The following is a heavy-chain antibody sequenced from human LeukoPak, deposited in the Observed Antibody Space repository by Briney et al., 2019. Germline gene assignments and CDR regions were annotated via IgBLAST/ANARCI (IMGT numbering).Heavy chain of an antibody. Sequence: GGSLRLSCAASGFTFSNYAMSWVRQAPGKGLEWVSGISGSDGSTYHADSVKGRFTISRDNSKNTLYLQMNSLRAEDTAVYYCAKGSLYDFWSGYSYYFDYWGQGTLVTVSS. D-gene: IGHD3-3*01. CDR1: GFTFSNYA. CDR3: AKGSLYDFWSGYSYYFDY. CDR2: ISGSDGST. J-gene: IGHJ4*02. V-gene: IGHV3-23*01.